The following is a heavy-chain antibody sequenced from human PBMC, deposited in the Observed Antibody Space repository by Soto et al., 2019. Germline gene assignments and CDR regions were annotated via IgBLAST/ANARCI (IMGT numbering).Heavy chain of an antibody. CDR3: AKDILTGYYIAFDY. CDR1: GFTLSSYA. Sequence: GGSLRLSCAASGFTLSSYAMSWVRQSPGKELEWVSTINGGGTSTYYAASVKGRFTISRDNSKNTLYLQMNSLRAEDTALYYCAKDILTGYYIAFDYWGQGTLVTVSS. CDR2: INGGGTST. D-gene: IGHD3-9*01. V-gene: IGHV3-23*01. J-gene: IGHJ4*02.